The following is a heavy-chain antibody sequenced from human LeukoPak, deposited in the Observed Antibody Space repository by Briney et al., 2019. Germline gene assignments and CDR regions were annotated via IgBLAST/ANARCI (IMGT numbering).Heavy chain of an antibody. CDR1: GFTFSSYG. CDR2: IRYDGSNK. D-gene: IGHD1-1*01. Sequence: GGSLSLSCAASGFTFSSYGMHWVCQAPGKGLEWVAFIRYDGSNKYYADSVKGRFTISRDNSKNTLYLQMNSLRAEDTAVYYCAKDETGTDAFDIWGQGTMVTVSS. CDR3: AKDETGTDAFDI. J-gene: IGHJ3*02. V-gene: IGHV3-30*02.